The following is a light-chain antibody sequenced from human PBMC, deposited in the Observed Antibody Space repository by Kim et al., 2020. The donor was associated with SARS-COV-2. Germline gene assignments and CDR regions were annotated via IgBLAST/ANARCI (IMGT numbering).Light chain of an antibody. CDR1: QSIGTC. CDR3: QQRNRSPPLT. J-gene: IGKJ5*01. CDR2: EAS. Sequence: EIVMTQSPSTLSVSTGDRVTIACRASQSIGTCLAWYQQKPGKAPRLLIYEASNLDTGVPARFSGSGSGTEFTLTISSLQTEDFAVYYCQQRNRSPPLTFGQGTRVEIK. V-gene: IGKV1-5*01.